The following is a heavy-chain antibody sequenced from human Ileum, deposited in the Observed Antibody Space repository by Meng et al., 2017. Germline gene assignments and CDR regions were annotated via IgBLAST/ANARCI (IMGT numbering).Heavy chain of an antibody. CDR1: GFTVSDGW. D-gene: IGHD3-3*01. V-gene: IGHV3-15*01. Sequence: GGSLRLSCVVSGFTVSDGWMAWVRQAPGKGLEWVGRIKSKTDGGTTEYAAPVKGRFTVSRDDSINTLYLQMNSLKPEDTAVYYCTTGTSITKFHGLDFWGQGTMVTVSS. CDR3: TTGTSITKFHGLDF. CDR2: IKSKTDGGTT. J-gene: IGHJ4*02.